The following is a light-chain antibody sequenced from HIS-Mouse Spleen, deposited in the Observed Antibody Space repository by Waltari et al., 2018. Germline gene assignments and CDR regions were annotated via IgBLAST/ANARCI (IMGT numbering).Light chain of an antibody. Sequence: QSALTQPRSVSGSPGQSVTISCTGTSSDVGGYNYVSWYQQHPGKAPKPMIFDVSKRPSGVPGRFSGPKSGNTAFLTLSGLQAEDEADYYCCSYAGSYTGVFGTGTKVTVL. CDR3: CSYAGSYTGV. CDR1: SSDVGGYNY. CDR2: DVS. J-gene: IGLJ1*01. V-gene: IGLV2-11*01.